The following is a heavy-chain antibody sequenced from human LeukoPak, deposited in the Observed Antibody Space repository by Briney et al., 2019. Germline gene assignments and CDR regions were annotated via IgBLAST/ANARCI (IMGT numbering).Heavy chain of an antibody. CDR3: AREPSGNGNWYFDL. D-gene: IGHD3-3*01. CDR1: GGSISTGGSY. V-gene: IGHV4-31*03. CDR2: ISYSGGT. Sequence: SQTLSLTCTVSGGSISTGGSYWSWIRQHPGKGLEWIGYISYSGGTYYNPSLKSRVTISVDTSKSQFSLRLSSVTAADTAVYYCAREPSGNGNWYFDLWGRGTLVTVSS. J-gene: IGHJ2*01.